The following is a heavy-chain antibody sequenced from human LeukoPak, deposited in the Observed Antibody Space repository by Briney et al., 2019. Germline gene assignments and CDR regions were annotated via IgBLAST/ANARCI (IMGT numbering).Heavy chain of an antibody. Sequence: TETLSLTCTVSGGSIRSYYWSRIRQPPGKELEWIGYIYTSGSTNYNPSLKSRVTISVDTSKNQFSLKLSSVTAADTAVYYCARLVSSRNYYYYMDVWGKGTTVTVSS. CDR1: GGSIRSYY. J-gene: IGHJ6*03. V-gene: IGHV4-4*09. CDR3: ARLVSSRNYYYYMDV. CDR2: IYTSGST. D-gene: IGHD2-2*01.